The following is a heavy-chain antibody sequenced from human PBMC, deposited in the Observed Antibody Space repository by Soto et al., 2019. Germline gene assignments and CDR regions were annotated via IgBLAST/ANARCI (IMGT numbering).Heavy chain of an antibody. Sequence: QVQLQESGPGLVKPSETLSLTCTVSGGSISSYYWSWIRQPPGKGLEWIGYIYYSGSTNYNPSLKSRVTISVDTSKNQFSLKLSSVTAADTAVYYCAREKRDCSGGSCYWRAWYFDLWGRGTLVTVSS. CDR2: IYYSGST. CDR3: AREKRDCSGGSCYWRAWYFDL. CDR1: GGSISSYY. V-gene: IGHV4-59*01. D-gene: IGHD2-15*01. J-gene: IGHJ2*01.